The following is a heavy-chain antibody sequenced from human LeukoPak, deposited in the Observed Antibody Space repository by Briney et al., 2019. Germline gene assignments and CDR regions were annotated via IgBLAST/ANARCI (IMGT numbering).Heavy chain of an antibody. CDR3: ARAPGSGI. Sequence: GESLRLSCVASGFTFSSNYMNWVRQAPGKGLEWLSVIYSGGSTYYADSVKGRFTISRDTSKNTVYLQMNSLRDEDTAVYCCARAPGSGIWGQGTMVTVSS. J-gene: IGHJ3*02. V-gene: IGHV3-66*02. CDR2: IYSGGST. D-gene: IGHD1-26*01. CDR1: GFTFSSNY.